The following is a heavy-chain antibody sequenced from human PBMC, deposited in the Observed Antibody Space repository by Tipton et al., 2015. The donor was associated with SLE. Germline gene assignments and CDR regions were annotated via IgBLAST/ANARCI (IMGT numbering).Heavy chain of an antibody. CDR3: ARSGYCSSASCSSFDF. V-gene: IGHV4-61*02. Sequence: TLSLTCAVSGGSMSSVSDYWSWIRQPAGKGLEWIGRIHTSGSTYSNPSLDSRVTMSVDMSKNQFSLMLSSVTAADTAVYYCARSGYCSSASCSSFDFWGQGTLVTVSS. CDR1: GGSMSSVSDY. D-gene: IGHD2-2*03. J-gene: IGHJ4*02. CDR2: IHTSGST.